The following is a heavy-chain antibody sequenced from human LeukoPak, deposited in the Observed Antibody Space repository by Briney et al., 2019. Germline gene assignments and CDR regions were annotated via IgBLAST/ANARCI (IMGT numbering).Heavy chain of an antibody. CDR3: ARDHYVPDAFDI. V-gene: IGHV3-7*01. CDR2: IKQDGSEK. CDR1: GFTFSSYW. J-gene: IGHJ3*02. D-gene: IGHD4-17*01. Sequence: GGSLRLSCAASGFTFSSYWMSWVRQAPGKGLEWVANIKQDGSEKYYVDSVKGRFTISRDNAKSSLYLQMNSLRAEDAAVYYCARDHYVPDAFDIWGQGTMVTVSS.